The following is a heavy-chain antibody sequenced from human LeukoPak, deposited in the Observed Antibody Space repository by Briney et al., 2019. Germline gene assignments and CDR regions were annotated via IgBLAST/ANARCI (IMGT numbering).Heavy chain of an antibody. CDR3: ARGGGPRYCSSTSCYLR. CDR2: INPNSGGT. V-gene: IGHV1-2*02. CDR1: GYTFTGYY. Sequence: ASVKVSCKASGYTFTGYYMHWVRQAPGQGLEWMGWINPNSGGTNYAQKFQGRVTMIRDTSISTAYMELSRLGSDDTAVYYCARGGGPRYCSSTSCYLRWGQGTLVTVSS. J-gene: IGHJ4*02. D-gene: IGHD2-2*01.